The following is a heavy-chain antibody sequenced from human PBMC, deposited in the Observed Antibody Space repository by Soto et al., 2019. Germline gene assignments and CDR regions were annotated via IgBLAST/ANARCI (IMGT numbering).Heavy chain of an antibody. CDR2: IIPIFGTA. V-gene: IGHV1-69*13. CDR3: ARVRGSGSGSYYNIAPKSKGHRYYYYGMDV. Sequence: ASVKVSCKASGGTFSSYAISWVRQAPGQGLEWMGGIIPIFGTANYAQKFQGRVTITADESTSTAYMELSSLRSEDTAVYYCARVRGSGSGSYYNIAPKSKGHRYYYYGMDVWGQGTTVTVSS. CDR1: GGTFSSYA. D-gene: IGHD3-10*01. J-gene: IGHJ6*02.